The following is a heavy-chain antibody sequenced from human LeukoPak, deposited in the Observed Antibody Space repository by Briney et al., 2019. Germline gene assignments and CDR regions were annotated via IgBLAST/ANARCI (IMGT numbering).Heavy chain of an antibody. CDR3: ARVESTAKNYYDSSGYYRLDY. V-gene: IGHV1-46*01. J-gene: IGHJ4*02. D-gene: IGHD3-22*01. Sequence: ASVKVSCKASGYTFTSYYMHWVRQAPGQGLEWMGIINPSGGSTSYAQKFQGRVTMTRDTSTSTVYMELSSLRSEDTAVYYCARVESTAKNYYDSSGYYRLDYWGQGTLVTVSS. CDR1: GYTFTSYY. CDR2: INPSGGST.